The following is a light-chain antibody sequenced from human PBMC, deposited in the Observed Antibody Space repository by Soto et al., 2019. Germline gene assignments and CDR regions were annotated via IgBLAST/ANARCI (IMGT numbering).Light chain of an antibody. CDR2: DVS. J-gene: IGLJ2*01. CDR3: CSNAGSYASVV. Sequence: QSALTQPRSVSGSPGQSVTISCTATSSDVGGYNSVSWYQQHPGKAPQLMISDVSQRPSGVPDRFSGSRSGNTAFLTISGLQAEDEADYYCCSNAGSYASVVFGGGTKLTVL. V-gene: IGLV2-11*01. CDR1: SSDVGGYNS.